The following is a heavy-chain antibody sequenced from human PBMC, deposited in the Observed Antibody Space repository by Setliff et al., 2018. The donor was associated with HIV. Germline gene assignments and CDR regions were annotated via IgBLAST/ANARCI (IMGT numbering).Heavy chain of an antibody. J-gene: IGHJ4*02. D-gene: IGHD2-21*01. V-gene: IGHV4-39*07. CDR1: GGSIRRSSYY. Sequence: SETLSLTCTVSGGSIRRSSYYWGWIRQPPGKGLEWIGSFSYSESTYYNPSLKSRVTISVDTSKNQFSLKLTSMTAADTAVYYCALRRYSSWARFDSWGQGTLVTVSS. CDR3: ALRRYSSWARFDS. CDR2: FSYSEST.